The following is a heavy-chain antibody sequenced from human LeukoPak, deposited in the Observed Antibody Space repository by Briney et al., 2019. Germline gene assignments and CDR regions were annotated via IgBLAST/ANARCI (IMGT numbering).Heavy chain of an antibody. Sequence: SETLSLTCTVSGGSISSYYWSWIRQPAGKGLEWIGRIYTSGSTNYNPSLKSRVTMSVDTSKNQFSLKLSSVTAADTAVYYCARDGKLWFGELSYYYYYMDVWGKGTTVTISS. CDR1: GGSISSYY. CDR2: IYTSGST. J-gene: IGHJ6*03. CDR3: ARDGKLWFGELSYYYYYMDV. V-gene: IGHV4-4*07. D-gene: IGHD3-10*01.